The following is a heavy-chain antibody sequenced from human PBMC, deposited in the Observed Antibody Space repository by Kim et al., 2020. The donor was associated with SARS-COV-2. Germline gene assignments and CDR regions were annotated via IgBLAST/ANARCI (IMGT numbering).Heavy chain of an antibody. CDR2: VNSDGSST. CDR1: GFTFNTHW. D-gene: IGHD3-10*01. V-gene: IGHV3-74*01. Sequence: GGSLRLSCAASGFTFNTHWMHWVRQVPGKGLLWMSRVNSDGSSTTYADSVKGRFTISRDNTKNTLYLQMNSLTAADTAVYYSTRGGPGGDAFDIWGQGTLVIVSS. J-gene: IGHJ3*02. CDR3: TRGGPGGDAFDI.